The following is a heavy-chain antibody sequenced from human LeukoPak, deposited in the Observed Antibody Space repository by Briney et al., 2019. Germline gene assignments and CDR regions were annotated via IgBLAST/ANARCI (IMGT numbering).Heavy chain of an antibody. V-gene: IGHV4-39*01. Sequence: SETLSLTCTVSAGSISSSSYYWGWIRQPPGKGLEWIGSIYYSGSTYYNPSLKSRVTISVDTSKNQFSLKLSSVTAADTAVYYCARMRDIRIAARKYYYYYYMDDWGKGTTVTVSS. CDR3: ARMRDIRIAARKYYYYYYMDD. D-gene: IGHD6-6*01. CDR2: IYYSGST. CDR1: AGSISSSSYY. J-gene: IGHJ6*03.